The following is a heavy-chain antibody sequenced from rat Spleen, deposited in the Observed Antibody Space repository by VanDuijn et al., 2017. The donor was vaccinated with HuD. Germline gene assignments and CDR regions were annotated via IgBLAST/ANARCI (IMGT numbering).Heavy chain of an antibody. V-gene: IGHV5-27*01. CDR1: GFTFSNYY. CDR2: ISTGGGST. CDR3: TTGPPITTVVSYYFDY. D-gene: IGHD1-1*01. Sequence: EVQLVESGGGLVQPGRSLKLSCAASGFTFSNYYMAWVRQAPTTGLEWVAYISTGGGSTYYRDSVKGRFTISRDNAKSTLYLQMDSLRSEDTATYYCTTGPPITTVVSYYFDYWGQGVMVTVSS. J-gene: IGHJ2*01.